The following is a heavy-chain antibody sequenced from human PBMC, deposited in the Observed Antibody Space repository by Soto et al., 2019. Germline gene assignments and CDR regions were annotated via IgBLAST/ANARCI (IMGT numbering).Heavy chain of an antibody. D-gene: IGHD3-22*01. J-gene: IGHJ4*02. CDR2: IYPGDSKT. V-gene: IGHV5-51*01. CDR3: ARHPNYYDSSGYYYSDS. CDR1: GFTFTNYW. Sequence: GESLKISCKGSGFTFTNYWIAWVRQMPGKGLEWMGIIYPGDSKTRYSPSFQGQVTISADKSISTAFLHWSSLKASYTAMYYCARHPNYYDSSGYYYSDSWGQGTQVTVS.